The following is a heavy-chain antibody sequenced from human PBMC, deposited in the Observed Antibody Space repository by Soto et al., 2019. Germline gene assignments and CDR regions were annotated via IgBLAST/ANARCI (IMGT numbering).Heavy chain of an antibody. CDR2: IYYSGST. CDR3: ARVAVNYYGSGSYFHYMYV. CDR1: GGSISSGGYY. Sequence: SETLSLTCTVSGGSISSGGYYWSWIRQHPGKGLEWIGYIYYSGSTYYNPSLKSRVTISVEPSKNQFSLKLSSVTAADTAVYYCARVAVNYYGSGSYFHYMYVWGKGTTVTVSS. D-gene: IGHD3-10*01. V-gene: IGHV4-31*03. J-gene: IGHJ6*03.